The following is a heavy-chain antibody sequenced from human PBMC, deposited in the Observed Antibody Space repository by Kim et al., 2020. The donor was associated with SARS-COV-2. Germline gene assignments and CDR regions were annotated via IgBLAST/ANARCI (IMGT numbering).Heavy chain of an antibody. Sequence: SETLSLTCTVSGGSISSSSYYWGWIRQPPGKGLEWIGSIYYSGSTYYNPSLKSRGTIPVETSKNQFSLKLNSVTAADTAVYYCARHYSSGWPIGAFDIWGPGTMVTVSS. CDR3: ARHYSSGWPIGAFDI. J-gene: IGHJ3*02. CDR1: GGSISSSSYY. V-gene: IGHV4-39*01. CDR2: IYYSGST. D-gene: IGHD6-19*01.